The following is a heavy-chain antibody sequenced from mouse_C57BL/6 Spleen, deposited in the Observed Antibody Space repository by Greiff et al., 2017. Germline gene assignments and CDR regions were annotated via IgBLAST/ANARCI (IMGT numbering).Heavy chain of an antibody. D-gene: IGHD3-1*01. CDR3: ARSGWDVPFDD. V-gene: IGHV1-52*01. CDR2: IDPSDSET. CDR1: GYTFTSYW. J-gene: IGHJ2*01. Sequence: VQLQQPGAELVRPGSSVKLSCKASGYTFTSYWMHWVKQRPIQGLEWIGNIDPSDSETHYNQKFKDKATLTVDKSSSTAYMQLSSLTSEDSAVYYCARSGWDVPFDDWGQGTTLTVSS.